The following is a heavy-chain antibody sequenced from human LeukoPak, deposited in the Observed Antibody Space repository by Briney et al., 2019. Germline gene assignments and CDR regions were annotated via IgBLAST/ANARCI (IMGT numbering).Heavy chain of an antibody. CDR2: IYYSGST. J-gene: IGHJ2*01. Sequence: SETLSLTCTVSSGSISSSSYYWGWIRQPPGKGLEWIGSIYYSGSTYYNPSLKSRVTISVDTSKNQFSLKLSSVTAADTAVYYCARVGRRYGYNLWYFDLRGRGTLVTVSS. D-gene: IGHD5-24*01. V-gene: IGHV4-39*07. CDR1: SGSISSSSYY. CDR3: ARVGRRYGYNLWYFDL.